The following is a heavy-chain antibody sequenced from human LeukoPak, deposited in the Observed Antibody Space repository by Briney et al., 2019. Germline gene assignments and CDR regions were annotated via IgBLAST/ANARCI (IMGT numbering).Heavy chain of an antibody. V-gene: IGHV4-59*01. CDR2: IFYTGST. CDR3: ARVSVHGYSDY. D-gene: IGHD2-8*01. J-gene: IGHJ4*02. Sequence: SETLSLTCTVSGGSISNYYWNWIRQPPGKGLEWIGYIFYTGSTKYNPSLKSRVTISVDTSKNQFSLKLSSVTAADTAVYYCARVSVHGYSDYWGQGTLVTVSS. CDR1: GGSISNYY.